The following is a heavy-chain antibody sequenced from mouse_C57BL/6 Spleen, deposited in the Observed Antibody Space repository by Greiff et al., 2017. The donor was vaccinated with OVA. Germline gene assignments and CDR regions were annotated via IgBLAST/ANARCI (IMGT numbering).Heavy chain of an antibody. J-gene: IGHJ3*01. D-gene: IGHD3-2*02. V-gene: IGHV1-55*01. CDR3: GRGDSSDHGYAY. Sequence: QVQLQQPGAELVKPGASVKMSCKASGYTFTSYWIIWVKQRPGQGLEWIGDILPGSGSTNYNEKFKSKVTLTVDTSSSTAYMQLSSLTSEDSAVFDWGRGDSSDHGYAYWGQGTLFSVS. CDR1: GYTFTSYW. CDR2: ILPGSGST.